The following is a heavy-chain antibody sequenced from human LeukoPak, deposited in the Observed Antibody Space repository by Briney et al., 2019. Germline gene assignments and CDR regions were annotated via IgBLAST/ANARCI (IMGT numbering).Heavy chain of an antibody. CDR3: ARGGPLRHYYDSSGYESKSDY. D-gene: IGHD3-22*01. V-gene: IGHV4-34*01. J-gene: IGHJ4*02. CDR2: INHSGST. Sequence: SETLSLTCAVYGGSFSGYYWSWIRQPPGKGLEWVGEINHSGSTNYNPSLKTRVTILVDTSKNQFSMKRSSVTAADTAVYYCARGGPLRHYYDSSGYESKSDYWGQGTLVTVSS. CDR1: GGSFSGYY.